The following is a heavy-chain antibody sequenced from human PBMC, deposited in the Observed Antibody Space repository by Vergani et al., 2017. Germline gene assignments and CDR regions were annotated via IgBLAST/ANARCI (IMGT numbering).Heavy chain of an antibody. V-gene: IGHV3-23*01. CDR3: ANLVGDYGYFDL. Sequence: EVQLLESGGGLVQPGGSLRLSCAASGFTFGSYAMNWVRQAQGKGLEWVSAISGSGGSTYYADSVKGRFTISRDNSKNTLYLQMNSLRAEDTAVYYCANLVGDYGYFDLWGRGTLVTVSS. D-gene: IGHD4-17*01. J-gene: IGHJ2*01. CDR1: GFTFGSYA. CDR2: ISGSGGST.